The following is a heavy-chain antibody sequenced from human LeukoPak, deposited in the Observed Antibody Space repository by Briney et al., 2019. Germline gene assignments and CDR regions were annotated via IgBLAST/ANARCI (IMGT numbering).Heavy chain of an antibody. V-gene: IGHV3-30*04. J-gene: IGHJ4*02. CDR1: GFTFSSHA. D-gene: IGHD3-9*01. Sequence: GGSLRLSCAASGFTFSSHALHWVRQAPGKGLEWVAVISYDGSTKYYADSVKGRFTISRDNAKNSLYLQMNSLRTEDTAVYYCARGISVLRYFDWPSPIDYWGQGTLVTVSS. CDR3: ARGISVLRYFDWPSPIDY. CDR2: ISYDGSTK.